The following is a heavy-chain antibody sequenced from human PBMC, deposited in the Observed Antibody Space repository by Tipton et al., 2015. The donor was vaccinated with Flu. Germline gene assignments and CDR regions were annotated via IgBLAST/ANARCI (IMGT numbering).Heavy chain of an antibody. CDR2: ISSSGSTI. D-gene: IGHD3-3*01. V-gene: IGHV3-48*03. CDR1: GFTFSSYE. Sequence: CAASGFTFSSYEMNWVRQAPGKGLEWVSYISSSGSTIYYADSVKGRFTISRDNAKNSLYLQMNSLRAEDTAVYYCARDQGILHRGDAFDIWGQGTMVTVSS. J-gene: IGHJ3*02. CDR3: ARDQGILHRGDAFDI.